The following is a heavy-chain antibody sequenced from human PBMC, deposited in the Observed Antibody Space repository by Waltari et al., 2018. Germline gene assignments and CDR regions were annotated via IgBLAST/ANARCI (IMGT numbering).Heavy chain of an antibody. CDR1: GVSISSSY. CDR3: AREGVGAIPFDC. D-gene: IGHD1-26*01. J-gene: IGHJ4*02. Sequence: QVQLQESGPGLVKPSETLSLTCTVSGVSISSSYWSWLRQPAGKVLGWIGRFSTSGGTDYNPSLKSRVTMSVDTSKTQFSLKLSSVTAADTAVYYCAREGVGAIPFDCWGQGTLVTVSS. CDR2: FSTSGGT. V-gene: IGHV4-4*07.